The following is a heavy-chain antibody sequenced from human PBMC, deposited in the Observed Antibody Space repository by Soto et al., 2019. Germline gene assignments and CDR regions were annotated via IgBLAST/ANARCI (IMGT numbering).Heavy chain of an antibody. D-gene: IGHD6-19*01. J-gene: IGHJ4*02. CDR2: INHSGSA. V-gene: IGHV4-34*01. Sequence: WTWIRQTPGKGLQWIGQINHSGSAYYNPSLKRRVTISVHTSNSQFSLELSSVTAADTAVYYCARGLITGSHYSGGWYYFDSWGQGTQVTVSS. CDR3: ARGLITGSHYSGGWYYFDS.